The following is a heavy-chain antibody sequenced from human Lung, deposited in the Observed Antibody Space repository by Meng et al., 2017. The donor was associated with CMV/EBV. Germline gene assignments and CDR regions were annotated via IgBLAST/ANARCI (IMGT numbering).Heavy chain of an antibody. V-gene: IGHV3-30*04. D-gene: IGHD3-22*01. CDR1: GFTFSNSA. CDR3: AKPDFYDGTGYYLN. CDR2: ISFDGLNK. J-gene: IGHJ4*02. Sequence: GESLKISCAASGFTFSNSAMHWVRQAPGKGLEWVALISFDGLNKNYPDSVKGRFSISRDNSGNTLYLQMNSLRDEDTAVYYCAKPDFYDGTGYYLNWGQGXLVTVSS.